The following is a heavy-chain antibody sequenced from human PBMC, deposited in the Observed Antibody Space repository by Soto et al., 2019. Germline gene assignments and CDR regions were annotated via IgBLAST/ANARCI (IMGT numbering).Heavy chain of an antibody. V-gene: IGHV3-30*18. CDR3: VKDQDILAAGYYFDC. CDR1: GFTFSSHG. J-gene: IGHJ4*02. D-gene: IGHD2-15*01. CDR2: ISYDGGDK. Sequence: GGSLRLSCAASGFTFSSHGMHWVRQAAGKGLEWVAVISYDGGDKKYADSVKGRFTVSRDNSKNTLFLQMNSLRAEDTAVYYCVKDQDILAAGYYFDCWGQGTMVSVSS.